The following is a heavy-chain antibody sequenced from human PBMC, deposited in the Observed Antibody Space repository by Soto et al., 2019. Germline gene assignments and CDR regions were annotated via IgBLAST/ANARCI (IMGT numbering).Heavy chain of an antibody. V-gene: IGHV3-53*01. J-gene: IGHJ3*01. CDR3: ATWHEREHAYDV. CDR1: GLTISGKKY. CDR2: LYDVDGS. Sequence: DVQLVESGGGLLQPGESLRLSCAAFGLTISGKKYVAWFRQAPGQGLEWVSALYDVDGSFYADSVKGRFTTSSDSSKTTVYLQMNDLRPDYTAVYYCATWHEREHAYDVWGQETTVTVSS. D-gene: IGHD1-1*01.